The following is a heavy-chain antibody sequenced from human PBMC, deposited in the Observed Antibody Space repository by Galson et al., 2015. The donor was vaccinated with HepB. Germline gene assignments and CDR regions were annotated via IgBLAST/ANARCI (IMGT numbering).Heavy chain of an antibody. CDR2: TSNDGSKK. V-gene: IGHV3-30*18. Sequence: SLRLSCAASGFIFGNYEIHWVRQAPGKGLEWVAVTSNDGSKKFYADSVKGRFTISRDSPRNTLFLQMNNLRAEDAAVYYCAKAGSPYDYSYGMDVGGQGTTVTVSS. D-gene: IGHD3-16*01. CDR1: GFIFGNYE. J-gene: IGHJ6*02. CDR3: AKAGSPYDYSYGMDV.